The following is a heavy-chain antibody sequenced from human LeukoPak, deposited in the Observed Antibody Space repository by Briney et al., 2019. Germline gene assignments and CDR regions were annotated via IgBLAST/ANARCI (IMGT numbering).Heavy chain of an antibody. CDR3: AKDLDSSGLDY. CDR1: GFTFSSYG. J-gene: IGHJ4*02. CDR2: IWYDGSNK. V-gene: IGHV3-33*06. D-gene: IGHD6-19*01. Sequence: PGGSLRLSCAASGFTFSSYGMHWVRQAPGKGLEWVAVIWYDGSNKYYADSVKGRFTISRDNSKNTLYLQMNSLRAEDTAGYYCAKDLDSSGLDYWGQGTLVTVSS.